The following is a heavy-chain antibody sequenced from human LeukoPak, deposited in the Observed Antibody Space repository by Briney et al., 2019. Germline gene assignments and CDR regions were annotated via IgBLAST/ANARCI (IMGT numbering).Heavy chain of an antibody. Sequence: ASVKVSYKATGYTFPIYGISWVRQAPGQGLAGMGWIRSNSDNTNYEKKLQGRVTMTTDPSTSTAYMELTSLRSDDTALYFCARDWGSIKVIADYWGQGTLVTVSS. CDR3: ARDWGSIKVIADY. J-gene: IGHJ4*02. CDR2: IRSNSDNT. CDR1: GYTFPIYG. V-gene: IGHV1-18*01. D-gene: IGHD7-27*01.